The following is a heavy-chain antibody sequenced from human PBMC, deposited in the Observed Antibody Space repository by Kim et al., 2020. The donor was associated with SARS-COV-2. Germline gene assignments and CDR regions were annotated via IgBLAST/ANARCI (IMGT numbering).Heavy chain of an antibody. CDR3: AREQVDGYWS. CDR2: IYIGDVT. Sequence: WGSLRLSCAASGVRVSSNYMTWVRQAPGKGLEWVSAIYIGDVTHYEDSVEGRFTISRDNFNNRLLFQMISLRVEDTGVYYCAREQVDGYWSWGQGTLVTV. D-gene: IGHD5-18*01. CDR1: GVRVSSNY. J-gene: IGHJ1*01. V-gene: IGHV3-66*01.